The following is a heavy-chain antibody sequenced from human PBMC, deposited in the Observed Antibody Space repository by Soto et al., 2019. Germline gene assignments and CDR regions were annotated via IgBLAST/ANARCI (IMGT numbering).Heavy chain of an antibody. D-gene: IGHD3-16*01. V-gene: IGHV4-39*01. CDR2: IYYSGYT. J-gene: IGHJ6*02. CDR3: ARHNGPLYVGYYYDMDV. CDR1: GGSISSNSYY. Sequence: PSETLSLTCTVSGGSISSNSYYWGWIRQPPGKGLEWIGSIYYSGYTYYNPSLKSRVTISVDTSKNQFSLKLSSVTAADTAVYYCARHNGPLYVGYYYDMDVWGQGTTVTV.